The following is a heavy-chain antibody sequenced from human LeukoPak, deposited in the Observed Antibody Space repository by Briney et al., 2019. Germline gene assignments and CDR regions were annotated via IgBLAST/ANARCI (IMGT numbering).Heavy chain of an antibody. Sequence: ASVKVSCKASGYTFTGYYLHWVRQAPGQGLEWMGRINPNSGGTNYVQKFQGRATMTRDTSISTAYMELSRPRSDDTAVYYCARERGSGSYYNDYWGQGTLVTVSS. J-gene: IGHJ4*02. CDR2: INPNSGGT. V-gene: IGHV1-2*06. CDR1: GYTFTGYY. CDR3: ARERGSGSYYNDY. D-gene: IGHD3-10*01.